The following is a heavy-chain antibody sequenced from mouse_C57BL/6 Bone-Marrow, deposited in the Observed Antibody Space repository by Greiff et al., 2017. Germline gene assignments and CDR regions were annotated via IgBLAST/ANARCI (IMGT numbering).Heavy chain of an antibody. Sequence: EVKLMESGEGLVKPGGSLKLSCAASGFTFSSYAMSWVRQTPEKRLEWVAYISSGGDYIYYADTVKGRFTISRDNARNTLYLQMSSLKSEDTAMYYCTRGGIPLDYWGQGTTLTVSS. D-gene: IGHD5-1-1*01. J-gene: IGHJ2*01. V-gene: IGHV5-9-1*02. CDR3: TRGGIPLDY. CDR2: ISSGGDYI. CDR1: GFTFSSYA.